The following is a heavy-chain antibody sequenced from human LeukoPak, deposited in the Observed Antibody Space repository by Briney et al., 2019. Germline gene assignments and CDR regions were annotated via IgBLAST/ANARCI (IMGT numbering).Heavy chain of an antibody. Sequence: SETLSLTCAVYGGSFSGYYWSWIRQPPGKGLEWIGEINHSGSTNYNPSLKGRVTISVDTSKNQFSLKLSSVTAADTAVYYCARARAVAGTMDYWGQGTLVTVSS. CDR2: INHSGST. V-gene: IGHV4-34*01. CDR3: ARARAVAGTMDY. CDR1: GGSFSGYY. D-gene: IGHD6-19*01. J-gene: IGHJ4*02.